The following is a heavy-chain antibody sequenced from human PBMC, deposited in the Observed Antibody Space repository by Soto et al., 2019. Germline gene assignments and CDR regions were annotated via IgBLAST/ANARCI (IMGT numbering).Heavy chain of an antibody. Sequence: SETLSRTCTVSGGSISSYYWSWIRQPPGKGLEWIGYIYYSGSTNYNPSLKSRVTISVDTSKNQFSLKLSSVTAADTAVYYCAGGTFEWLHYDYWGQGTLVTVSS. CDR3: AGGTFEWLHYDY. V-gene: IGHV4-59*01. D-gene: IGHD5-12*01. CDR2: IYYSGST. CDR1: GGSISSYY. J-gene: IGHJ4*02.